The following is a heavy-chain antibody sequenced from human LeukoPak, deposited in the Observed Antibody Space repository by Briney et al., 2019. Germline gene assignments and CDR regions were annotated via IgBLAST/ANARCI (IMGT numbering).Heavy chain of an antibody. CDR2: IYYSGST. J-gene: IGHJ4*02. CDR3: AREVRYSSSWYIYY. CDR1: GGSISSGGYY. Sequence: SETLSLTCTVSGGSISSGGYYWSWIRQHPGKGLEWIGYIYYSGSTYYNPSLKSRVTISVDTSKNQFSLKLSSVTAADTAVYYCAREVRYSSSWYIYYWGQGTLVTVSS. V-gene: IGHV4-31*03. D-gene: IGHD6-13*01.